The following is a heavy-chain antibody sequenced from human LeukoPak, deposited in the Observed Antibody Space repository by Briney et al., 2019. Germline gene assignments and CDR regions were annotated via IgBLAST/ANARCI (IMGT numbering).Heavy chain of an antibody. D-gene: IGHD3-10*01. CDR2: IRYDGSNK. V-gene: IGHV3-30*02. CDR1: GFTFSSYG. Sequence: PGGSLRLSCAVSGFTFSSYGMHWVRQAPGKGLEWVAFIRYDGSNKYYADSVKGRFTISRDNSKNMLYLQIKSLGAEDTAIYYCAKLDGSGAGSSRPPIDYWGQGSLVTVSS. J-gene: IGHJ4*02. CDR3: AKLDGSGAGSSRPPIDY.